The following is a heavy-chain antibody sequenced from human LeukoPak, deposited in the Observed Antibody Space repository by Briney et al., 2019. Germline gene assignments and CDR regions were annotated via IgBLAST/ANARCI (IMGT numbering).Heavy chain of an antibody. CDR1: GSSISSYH. CDR2: LSASGST. J-gene: IGHJ5*02. V-gene: IGHV4-4*07. CDR3: ARDADGAAQFDP. Sequence: SETLSLTCTVSGSSISSYHWTWIRQHAGKGLEWIGRLSASGSTNFNPSLKSRVTISVDKPKKQFSLKVSSVTAADTAVYYCARDADGAAQFDPWGQGTLVTVSS. D-gene: IGHD6-13*01.